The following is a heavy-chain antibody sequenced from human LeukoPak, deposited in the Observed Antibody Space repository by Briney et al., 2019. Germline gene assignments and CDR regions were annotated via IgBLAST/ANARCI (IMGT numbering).Heavy chain of an antibody. CDR2: INSSSSYI. J-gene: IGHJ4*02. V-gene: IGHV3-21*01. Sequence: KPGGSLRLSCAASGFTFSSYSMNWVRQAPGKGLEWVSPINSSSSYIYYADSVKGRFTISRDNAKNSLYLQMNSLRAEDTAVYYCAREESISNFDYWGQGTLVTVSS. D-gene: IGHD6-6*01. CDR1: GFTFSSYS. CDR3: AREESISNFDY.